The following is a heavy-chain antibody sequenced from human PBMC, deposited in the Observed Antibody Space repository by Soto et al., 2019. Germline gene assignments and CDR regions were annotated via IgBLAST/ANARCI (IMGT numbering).Heavy chain of an antibody. Sequence: EVQLVESGGGLVQPGRSLRLSCAASGFTFDDYAMHWVRQAPGKGLEWVSGISWNSGSIGYADSVKGRFTISRDNAKNSLYLQMNSLRAEDTALYYCAKEGYCSGASCSSFDYWGQGTLVTVSS. CDR2: ISWNSGSI. V-gene: IGHV3-9*01. D-gene: IGHD2-15*01. J-gene: IGHJ4*02. CDR3: AKEGYCSGASCSSFDY. CDR1: GFTFDDYA.